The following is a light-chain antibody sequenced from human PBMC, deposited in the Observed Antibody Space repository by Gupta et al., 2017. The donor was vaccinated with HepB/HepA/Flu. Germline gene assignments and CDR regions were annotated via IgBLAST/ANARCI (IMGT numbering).Light chain of an antibody. J-gene: IGLJ2*01. V-gene: IGLV2-14*01. CDR2: DVN. CDR3: SSYTSSSNVV. CDR1: STDVGADNY. Sequence: QSALTQPASVSGSPGQSITISCTGTSTDVGADNYVSWYQQHPGKAPKLMICDVNKRPTGVSNRFSGSKSGNTASLTISGRQAEDEADYYCSSYTSSSNVVFGGGTKLTVL.